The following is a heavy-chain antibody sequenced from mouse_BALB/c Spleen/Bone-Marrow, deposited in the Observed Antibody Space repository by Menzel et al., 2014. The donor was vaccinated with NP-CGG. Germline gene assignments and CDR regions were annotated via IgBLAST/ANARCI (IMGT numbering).Heavy chain of an antibody. J-gene: IGHJ2*01. D-gene: IGHD1-1*01. V-gene: IGHV14-3*02. CDR3: ARDYGRGYFDY. CDR1: GFNIKDTY. CDR2: IDPANGNT. Sequence: VQLQQSGAELVKPGASVKLSCTASGFNIKDTYMHWVKQRPEQGLEWIGRIDPANGNTKYDPKFQGKATITADTSSNTAYLQLSSLTSEDTAVYYCARDYGRGYFDYWGQGTTLTVSS.